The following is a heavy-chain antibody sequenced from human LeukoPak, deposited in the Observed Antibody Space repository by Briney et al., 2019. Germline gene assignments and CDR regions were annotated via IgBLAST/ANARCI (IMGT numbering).Heavy chain of an antibody. D-gene: IGHD6-19*01. CDR3: ARGKSIAVAGDFDI. V-gene: IGHV4-34*01. CDR1: GGSLSGYY. J-gene: IGHJ3*02. Sequence: SETLSLTCAVYGGSLSGYYWSWIRQPPGKGLEWIGEINHSGSTNYNPSLKSRVTISVDTSKNQFSLKLSSVTAADTAVYYCARGKSIAVAGDFDIWGQGTMVTVSS. CDR2: INHSGST.